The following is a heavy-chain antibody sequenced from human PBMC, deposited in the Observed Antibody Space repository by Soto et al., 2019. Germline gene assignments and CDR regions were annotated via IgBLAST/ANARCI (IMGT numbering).Heavy chain of an antibody. V-gene: IGHV3-30-3*01. J-gene: IGHJ4*02. CDR2: ISYDGNDK. CDR1: GFIFSNYA. Sequence: GGSLRLSCAASGFIFSNYAIHWVRQAPGKGLEWATLISYDGNDKYYTDSVKGRFTISRDNSKNTLFLQMNSLRAEDTAVYFCARGPNYYDGSGYFAYWGQGTLVTVSS. CDR3: ARGPNYYDGSGYFAY. D-gene: IGHD3-22*01.